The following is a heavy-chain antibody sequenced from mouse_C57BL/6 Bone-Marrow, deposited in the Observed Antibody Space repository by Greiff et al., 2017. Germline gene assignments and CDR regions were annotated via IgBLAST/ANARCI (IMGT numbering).Heavy chain of an antibody. CDR3: ARGAYYGSSSFAY. V-gene: IGHV8-12*01. Sequence: QVTLKVSGPGILQSSQTLSLTCSFSGFSLRTSGMGVSWIRQPSGKGLEWLAHIYWDDDKRHNPSLKSRRTISKDTSRNQVLLKITSVDTADTATYYCARGAYYGSSSFAYWGQGTLVTVSA. CDR1: GFSLRTSGMG. D-gene: IGHD1-1*01. J-gene: IGHJ3*01. CDR2: IYWDDDK.